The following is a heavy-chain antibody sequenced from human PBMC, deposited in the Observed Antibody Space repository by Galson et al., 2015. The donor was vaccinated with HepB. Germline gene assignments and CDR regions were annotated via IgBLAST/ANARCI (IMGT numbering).Heavy chain of an antibody. CDR2: INTNTGEP. Sequence: SVKVSCKASGYTFTNYAINWVRQAPGQGLEWMGWINTNTGEPTYAQAFTGRFVLSLDTSVTTAHLQISSLKPEDTAVYYCARVTSTHNFGRSRYSFYYYGMDVWGQGTTVTVPS. CDR1: GYTFTNYA. V-gene: IGHV7-4-1*02. J-gene: IGHJ6*02. CDR3: ARVTSTHNFGRSRYSFYYYGMDV. D-gene: IGHD1-20*01.